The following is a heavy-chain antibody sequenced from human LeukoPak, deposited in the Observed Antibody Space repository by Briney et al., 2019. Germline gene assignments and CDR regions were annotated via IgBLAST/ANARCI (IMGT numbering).Heavy chain of an antibody. V-gene: IGHV3-7*01. Sequence: GGSLRLSCAASRFTFSSYWMSRVRQAPGKGLEWVANIKQDGSEKYYVDSVKGRFTISRDNAKNSLYLQMNSLRAEDTAVYYCARLVVVPAATVDYFDYWGQGTLVTVSS. CDR2: IKQDGSEK. CDR3: ARLVVVPAATVDYFDY. CDR1: RFTFSSYW. J-gene: IGHJ4*02. D-gene: IGHD2-2*01.